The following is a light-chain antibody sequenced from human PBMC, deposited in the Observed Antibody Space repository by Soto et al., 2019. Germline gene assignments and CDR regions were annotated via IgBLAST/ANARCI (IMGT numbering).Light chain of an antibody. CDR1: ELPKRS. J-gene: IGLJ2*01. V-gene: IGLV3-27*01. Sequence: SYELTQPSSVSVSPGQTATITCSRDELPKRSVRWFQHKPGQAPVLLIYKDIELPSAIPDRFSGSRSGTTATLTISGAQLDDEADYYCYSATDNDVVFGGGTKLTVL. CDR2: KDI. CDR3: YSATDNDVV.